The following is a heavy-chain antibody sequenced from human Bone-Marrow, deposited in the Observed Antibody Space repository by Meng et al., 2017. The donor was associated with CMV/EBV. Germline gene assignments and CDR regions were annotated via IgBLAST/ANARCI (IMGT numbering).Heavy chain of an antibody. CDR1: GFTFSSYA. CDR3: ARIGSLYDSSGHWFGY. Sequence: GGSLRLSCAASGFTFSSYAMHWVRQAPGKGLEWVAVISYDGSNKYYADSVKGRFTISRDNSKNTLYLQMNSLRAEDTAVYYCARIGSLYDSSGHWFGYWGQGTPVTVSS. D-gene: IGHD3-22*01. V-gene: IGHV3-30-3*01. CDR2: ISYDGSNK. J-gene: IGHJ4*02.